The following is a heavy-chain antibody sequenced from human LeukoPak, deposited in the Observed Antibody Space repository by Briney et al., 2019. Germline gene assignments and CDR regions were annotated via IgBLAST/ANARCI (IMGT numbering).Heavy chain of an antibody. Sequence: GGSLRLSCVASGFTFRDYWMIWVRQAPGKGPEWVANIKPDGSEKYYVESVKGRFTISRDNAKNSVYLQMNSLRAEDTAVYHCANVRSVIWFGEYKGDYWGQGTLVTVSS. J-gene: IGHJ4*02. CDR3: ANVRSVIWFGEYKGDY. D-gene: IGHD3-10*01. CDR2: IKPDGSEK. V-gene: IGHV3-7*01. CDR1: GFTFRDYW.